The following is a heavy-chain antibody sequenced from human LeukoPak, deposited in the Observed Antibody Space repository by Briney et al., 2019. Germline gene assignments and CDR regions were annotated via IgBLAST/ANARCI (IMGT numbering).Heavy chain of an antibody. CDR3: ARGGDYDFWSGYYGGRVDAFDI. V-gene: IGHV4-30-2*01. CDR2: IYHSGST. D-gene: IGHD3-3*01. Sequence: SETLSLTCTVSGGSISSGGYYWSWIRQPPGKGLEWIGYIYHSGSTYYNPSLKSRVTISVDRSKNQFSLKLSSVTAADTAVYYCARGGDYDFWSGYYGGRVDAFDIWGQGTMVTVSS. CDR1: GGSISSGGYY. J-gene: IGHJ3*02.